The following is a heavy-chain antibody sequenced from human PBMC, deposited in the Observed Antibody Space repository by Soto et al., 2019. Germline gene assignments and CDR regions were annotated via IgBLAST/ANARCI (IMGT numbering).Heavy chain of an antibody. J-gene: IGHJ4*02. Sequence: ASVKVSCKASGYTFTSYDMHWVRQAPGQRLEWMGWINAGNGNTKYAQKFQGRVTITRNTSASTAYMELSSLRSEDTAVYYCARTLYGDNVDYWGQGTLVTVSS. V-gene: IGHV1-3*01. CDR2: INAGNGNT. D-gene: IGHD4-17*01. CDR3: ARTLYGDNVDY. CDR1: GYTFTSYD.